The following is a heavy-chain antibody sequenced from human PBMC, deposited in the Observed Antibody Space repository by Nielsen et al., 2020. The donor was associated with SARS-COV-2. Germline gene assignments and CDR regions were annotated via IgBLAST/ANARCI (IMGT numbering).Heavy chain of an antibody. CDR1: GFTFSSYW. CDR3: ARETPAHPHYMDV. CDR2: INSDGSST. Sequence: GESLKISCAASGFTFSSYWMHWVRQAPGKGLVWVSRINSDGSSTSYADSVKGRFTISRDNAKNTLYLQMNSLRAEDTAVYYCARETPAHPHYMDVWGKGTTVTVSS. J-gene: IGHJ6*03. V-gene: IGHV3-74*01. D-gene: IGHD4-23*01.